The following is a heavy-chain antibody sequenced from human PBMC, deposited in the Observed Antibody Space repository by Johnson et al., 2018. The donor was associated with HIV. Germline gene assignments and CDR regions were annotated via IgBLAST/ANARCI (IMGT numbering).Heavy chain of an antibody. CDR1: GFTFSNYG. Sequence: QVQLVESGGGVVQPGGSLRLSCAASGFTFSNYGMHWVRQAPGKGLEWVAVSSYDGTNKYYADSVKGRFTISRDNSKNTLYLQLNGLRAEDTAVYYCAKDPRCSNGGAFDVWGQGTMVTVSS. CDR3: AKDPRCSNGGAFDV. V-gene: IGHV3-30*18. CDR2: SSYDGTNK. J-gene: IGHJ3*01. D-gene: IGHD3-16*01.